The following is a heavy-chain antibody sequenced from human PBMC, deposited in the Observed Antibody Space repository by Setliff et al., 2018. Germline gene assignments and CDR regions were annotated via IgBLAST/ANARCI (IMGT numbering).Heavy chain of an antibody. CDR2: IYHSGST. CDR3: ARALGATITHFDY. D-gene: IGHD1-26*01. CDR1: GGSISSSSYY. Sequence: SETLSLTCTVSGGSISSSSYYWGWIRQPPGKGLEWIGSIYHSGSTYYNPSLKSRVTISVDTSKNQFSLKLSSVTAADTAVYYCARALGATITHFDYWGQGTLVTVSS. J-gene: IGHJ4*02. V-gene: IGHV4-39*07.